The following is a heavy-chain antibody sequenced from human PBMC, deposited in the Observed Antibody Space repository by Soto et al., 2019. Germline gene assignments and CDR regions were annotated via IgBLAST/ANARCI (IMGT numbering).Heavy chain of an antibody. J-gene: IGHJ6*02. CDR1: GYSFSNFY. Sequence: ASVKVSCKSSGYSFSNFYVHWARQAPGQGLEWMGIIDPSSGTTSYTQKFQERVTMTRDTSMSTVYMELSRLRSEDTAVYYCARGAVVVPNGLIAGMDVWGLGTTVTVSS. CDR2: IDPSSGTT. CDR3: ARGAVVVPNGLIAGMDV. V-gene: IGHV1-46*01. D-gene: IGHD2-15*01.